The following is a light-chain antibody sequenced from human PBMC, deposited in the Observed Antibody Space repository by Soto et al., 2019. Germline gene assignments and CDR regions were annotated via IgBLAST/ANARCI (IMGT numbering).Light chain of an antibody. CDR3: QQYYIPPIT. CDR2: GAS. Sequence: DIVMTQSPDSLAMSLGERATINCKSSQSVLASSNNKNLLAWYQQKPGQPPKLLIYGASTRESGVPDRFRGSGSGTDFTLTISSVQAKDVAIYHSQQYYIPPITFGYEAKVDNK. J-gene: IGKJ1*01. CDR1: QSVLASSNNKNL. V-gene: IGKV4-1*01.